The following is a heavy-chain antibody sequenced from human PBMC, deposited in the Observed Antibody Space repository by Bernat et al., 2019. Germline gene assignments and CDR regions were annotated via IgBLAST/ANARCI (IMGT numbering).Heavy chain of an antibody. CDR1: GFTFNSYA. CDR2: ISGSGGSK. J-gene: IGHJ4*02. V-gene: IGHV3-23*01. CDR3: AKGQQQLVAPLIFDY. Sequence: EVQLLESGGDLVQPGGSLRLSCAASGFTFNSYAMGWVRQVPGKGLERVSVISGSGGSKYYADSVKGRFTISRDNSKNTLYLQMNSLRAEDTAVYYCAKGQQQLVAPLIFDYWGQGTLVTVSS. D-gene: IGHD6-13*01.